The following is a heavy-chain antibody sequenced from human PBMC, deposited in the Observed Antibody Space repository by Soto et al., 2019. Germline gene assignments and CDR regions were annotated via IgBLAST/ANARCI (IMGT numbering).Heavy chain of an antibody. D-gene: IGHD3-10*01. V-gene: IGHV1-2*02. J-gene: IGHJ4*02. Sequence: GASVKVSCKASGYTFTGYYVHWVRQAPGQGLEWMGWINPNSGGTIYPQRFQGRVTMTRDTSISTAYMELSSLRFDDTAMYYCATTGTYGSGTSFRVDYWGQGTLVTAPQ. CDR3: ATTGTYGSGTSFRVDY. CDR1: GYTFTGYY. CDR2: INPNSGGT.